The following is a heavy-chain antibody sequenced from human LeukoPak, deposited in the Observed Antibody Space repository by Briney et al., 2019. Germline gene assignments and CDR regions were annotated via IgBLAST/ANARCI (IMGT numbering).Heavy chain of an antibody. Sequence: SETLSLTCTVSGGSISSGSYYWSWIRQPAGKGLGWIGRIYTSGSTNYNPSLKSRVTISVDTSKNQFSLKLSSVTAADTAVYYCARVSCSGGSCSFDYWGQGTLVTVSS. V-gene: IGHV4-61*02. CDR2: IYTSGST. CDR3: ARVSCSGGSCSFDY. J-gene: IGHJ4*02. D-gene: IGHD2-15*01. CDR1: GGSISSGSYY.